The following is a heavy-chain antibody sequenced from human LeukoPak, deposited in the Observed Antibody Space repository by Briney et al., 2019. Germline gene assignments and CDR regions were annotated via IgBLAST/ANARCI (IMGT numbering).Heavy chain of an antibody. CDR3: AAGYCSSTSCYRFDY. Sequence: GASVKVSCKASGYTFTSYGISWVRQAPGQGLEWMGWISAYNGNTNYAQKLQGRVTMTTDTSTSTAYMELRSLRSDDTAVYYCAAGYCSSTSCYRFDYWGQGTLVTVSS. V-gene: IGHV1-18*01. J-gene: IGHJ4*02. D-gene: IGHD2-2*02. CDR2: ISAYNGNT. CDR1: GYTFTSYG.